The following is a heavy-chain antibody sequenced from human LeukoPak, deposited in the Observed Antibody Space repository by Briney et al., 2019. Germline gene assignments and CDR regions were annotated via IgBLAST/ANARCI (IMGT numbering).Heavy chain of an antibody. CDR3: ARGRLEVRHFDC. D-gene: IGHD1-1*01. J-gene: IGHJ4*02. Sequence: ASVKISCKASGYTFTTYSVHWVRQAPGQGLEWMGIINPSGGSTTYAQKFQGRVTMTRDTSTSTVYMEVSSLRSEDTAVYYCARGRLEVRHFDCWGQGTLVTVSS. CDR2: INPSGGST. V-gene: IGHV1-46*01. CDR1: GYTFTTYS.